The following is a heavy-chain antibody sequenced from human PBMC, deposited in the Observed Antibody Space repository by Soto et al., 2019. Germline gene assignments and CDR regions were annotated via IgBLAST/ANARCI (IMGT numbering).Heavy chain of an antibody. CDR2: INPNSGGT. CDR3: ARGGTVVTDAFDI. V-gene: IGHV1-2*04. Sequence: ASVKVSCKASGYTFTGYYMRWVRQAPGQGLEWMGWINPNSGGTNYAQKFQGWVTMTRDTSISTAYMELSRLRSDDTAVYYCARGGTVVTDAFDIWGQGTMVTVSS. CDR1: GYTFTGYY. J-gene: IGHJ3*02. D-gene: IGHD2-15*01.